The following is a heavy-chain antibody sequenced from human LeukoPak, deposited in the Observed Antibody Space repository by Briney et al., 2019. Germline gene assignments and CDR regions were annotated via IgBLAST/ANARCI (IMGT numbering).Heavy chain of an antibody. Sequence: SETLSLTCAVYGGSFSGYYWSWIRQPPGKGLEWIGEINHSGSTNYNPSLKSRVTISVDTSKNQFSLKLSSVTAADTAVYYCARVKGGGYYFLFDYWGQGTLVTVSS. D-gene: IGHD3-22*01. CDR2: INHSGST. V-gene: IGHV4-34*01. CDR3: ARVKGGGYYFLFDY. CDR1: GGSFSGYY. J-gene: IGHJ4*02.